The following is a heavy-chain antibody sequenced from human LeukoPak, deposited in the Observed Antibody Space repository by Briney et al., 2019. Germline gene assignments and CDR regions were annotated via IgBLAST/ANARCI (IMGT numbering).Heavy chain of an antibody. Sequence: SETLSLTCTVSGASINSYHWSWIRQPPGKALEWIGYSSYTGSPKYTPSLKSRVIMSKDTSKNQISLKLSAVTAADTAVYYCARGDGHSPGFDTWGQGTLVTVS. CDR3: ARGDGHSPGFDT. J-gene: IGHJ5*02. V-gene: IGHV4-59*01. CDR2: SSYTGSP. D-gene: IGHD5-24*01. CDR1: GASINSYH.